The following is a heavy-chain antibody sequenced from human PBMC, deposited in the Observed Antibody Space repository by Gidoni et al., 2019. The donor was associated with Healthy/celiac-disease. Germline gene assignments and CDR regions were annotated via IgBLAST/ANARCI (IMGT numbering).Heavy chain of an antibody. CDR1: GFPFSSYG. V-gene: IGHV3-30*18. J-gene: IGHJ4*02. CDR3: AKDLGQWPESLYSGYELGPADY. D-gene: IGHD5-12*01. CDR2: ISDDGSNK. Sequence: QVQLVESGGGVVQPGRSLRLSCAASGFPFSSYGMHWLRQAPGKGLEWVAVISDDGSNKYYADSVKGRFTISRDNSKNTLYLQMNSLRAEDTAVYYCAKDLGQWPESLYSGYELGPADYWGQGTLVTVSS.